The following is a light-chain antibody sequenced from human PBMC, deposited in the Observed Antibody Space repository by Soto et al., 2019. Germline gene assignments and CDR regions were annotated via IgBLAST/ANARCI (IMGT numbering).Light chain of an antibody. V-gene: IGKV3-15*01. CDR2: GAS. CDR1: QSVRSN. J-gene: IGKJ1*01. Sequence: EVVMTQSPATLSVSPGERATLSCRASQSVRSNIAWYQQKPGQAPRLLIYGASTRATGIPARFSGSGSGTDFTLTISSLQSEDFAVYCCQQYNDWPPVRFGQGTKVEI. CDR3: QQYNDWPPVR.